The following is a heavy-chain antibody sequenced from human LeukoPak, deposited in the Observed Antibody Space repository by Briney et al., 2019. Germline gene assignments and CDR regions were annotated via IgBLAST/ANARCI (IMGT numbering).Heavy chain of an antibody. CDR3: ARCTYNYGCLLDY. D-gene: IGHD5-18*01. CDR2: ITSSGSGT. CDR1: GFTFSSYE. J-gene: IGHJ4*02. V-gene: IGHV3-48*03. Sequence: GGSLRLSCAASGFTFSSYEMNWVRQAPGKGLEWVSYITSSGSGTYYADSVKGRFTISRDNAKSSLYLQMNSLRAEDTAVYYCARCTYNYGCLLDYWGQGTLVTVSS.